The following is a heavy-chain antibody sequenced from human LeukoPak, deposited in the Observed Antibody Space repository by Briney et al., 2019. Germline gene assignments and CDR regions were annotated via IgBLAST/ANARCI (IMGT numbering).Heavy chain of an antibody. V-gene: IGHV4-4*09. Sequence: PSETLSLTCTVSGGSISSYYWSWIRQPPGKGLEWIGYIYTSGSTNYNPSPKSRVTISVDTSKNQFSLKLSSVTAADTAVYYCARHRGYSYGTIFDYWGQGTLVTVSS. CDR2: IYTSGST. CDR3: ARHRGYSYGTIFDY. CDR1: GGSISSYY. J-gene: IGHJ4*02. D-gene: IGHD5-18*01.